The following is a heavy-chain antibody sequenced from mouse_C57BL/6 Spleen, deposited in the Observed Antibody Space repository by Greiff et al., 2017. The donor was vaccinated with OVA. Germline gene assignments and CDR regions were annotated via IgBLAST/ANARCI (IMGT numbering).Heavy chain of an antibody. V-gene: IGHV1-80*01. Sequence: QVQLKESGAELVKPGASVKISCKASGYAFSSYWMNWVKQRPGKGLEWIGQIYPGDGDTNYNGKFKGKATLTADKSSSTAYMQLSSLTSEDSAVYFCAGGVSEGFAYWGQGTLVTVSA. CDR3: AGGVSEGFAY. CDR2: IYPGDGDT. J-gene: IGHJ3*01. CDR1: GYAFSSYW.